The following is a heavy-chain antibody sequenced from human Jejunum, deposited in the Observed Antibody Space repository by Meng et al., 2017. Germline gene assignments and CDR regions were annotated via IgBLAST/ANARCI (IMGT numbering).Heavy chain of an antibody. V-gene: IGHV1-18*01. CDR1: GYTFTNYQ. CDR2: VNPNHGGA. J-gene: IGHJ4*02. D-gene: IGHD2/OR15-2a*01. CDR3: ARHSTDWSLDY. Sequence: QVQLVQSGVEVKEPGASVKVSCKTSGYTFTNYQTDWVRQAPGQGLEWMGWVNPNHGGASYAQKFQGGLTMTIDTSTTTVYMELRSLRSDDSALYYCARHSTDWSLDYWGQGTLVTVSS.